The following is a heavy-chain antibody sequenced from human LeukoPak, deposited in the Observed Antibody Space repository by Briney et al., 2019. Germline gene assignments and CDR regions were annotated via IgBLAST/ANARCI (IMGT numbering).Heavy chain of an antibody. D-gene: IGHD6-13*01. CDR3: ARGGYSSSWYEHYYYYYGMDV. CDR1: GYTFTSYD. CDR2: MNPNSGNT. V-gene: IGHV1-8*01. J-gene: IGHJ6*02. Sequence: ASVKVSCKASGYTFTSYDIYWVRQATGQGLEWMGWMNPNSGNTGYAQKFQGRVTMTRNTSISTAYMELSSLGSEDTAVYYCARGGYSSSWYEHYYYYYGMDVWGQGTTVTVSS.